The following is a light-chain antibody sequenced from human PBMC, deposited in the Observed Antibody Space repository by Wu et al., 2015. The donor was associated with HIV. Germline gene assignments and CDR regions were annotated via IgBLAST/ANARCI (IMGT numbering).Light chain of an antibody. CDR2: GVS. V-gene: IGKV3-20*01. Sequence: DIVLTQSPGILSLSPGERAILSCRASQSVRNNYLAWFQQKPGQAPRLLIYGVSSRATGIPARFSGSGSGTDFTLTITRLESEDFAVYYCQQYETSITFGQGTRLDI. CDR1: QSVRNNY. J-gene: IGKJ5*01. CDR3: QQYETSIT.